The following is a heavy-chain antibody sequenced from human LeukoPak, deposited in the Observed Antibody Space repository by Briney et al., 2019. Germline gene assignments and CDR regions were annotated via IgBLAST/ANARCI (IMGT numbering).Heavy chain of an antibody. V-gene: IGHV3-66*01. CDR2: ICSGGST. Sequence: PGRSLRLSCAASKFTFSTYGMHWVRQAPGKGPEWVSVICSGGSTYYADSVKGRFTISRDNSKNTLYLQMNSLRAEDTAVYHCARVDSRTAQFDYWGQGTLVTVSS. D-gene: IGHD6-13*01. J-gene: IGHJ4*02. CDR3: ARVDSRTAQFDY. CDR1: KFTFSTYG.